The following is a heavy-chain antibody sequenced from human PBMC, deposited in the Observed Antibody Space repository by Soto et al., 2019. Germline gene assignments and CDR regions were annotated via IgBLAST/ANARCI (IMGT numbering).Heavy chain of an antibody. CDR1: GFTFSSYA. D-gene: IGHD3-22*01. CDR3: ARDRRGYYDSSGYITGRY. Sequence: PGGSLRLSCAASGFTFSSYAMHWVRQAPGKGLEWVAVISYDGSNKYYADSVKGRFTISRDNSKNTLYLQMNSLRAEDTAVYYCARDRRGYYDSSGYITGRYWGQGTLVTVSS. CDR2: ISYDGSNK. V-gene: IGHV3-30-3*01. J-gene: IGHJ4*02.